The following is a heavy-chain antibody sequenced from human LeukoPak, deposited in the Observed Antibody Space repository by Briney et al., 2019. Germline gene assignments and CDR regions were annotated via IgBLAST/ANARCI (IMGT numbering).Heavy chain of an antibody. V-gene: IGHV1-69*13. CDR1: GGTFSSSA. J-gene: IGHJ4*02. D-gene: IGHD2-2*01. CDR2: IIPLFGTA. CDR3: ASSPSGYQFDF. Sequence: ASVKVSCKASGGTFSSSAITWVRQAPGQGLEWMGGIIPLFGTANYAQKFQGRVTITADESTNTAYMEQSGLRSEDTAVYYCASSPSGYQFDFWGRGTLVTVSS.